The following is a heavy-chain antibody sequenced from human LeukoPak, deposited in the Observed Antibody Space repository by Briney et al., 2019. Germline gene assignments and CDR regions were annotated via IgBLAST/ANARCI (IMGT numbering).Heavy chain of an antibody. CDR2: ISGSGGST. J-gene: IGHJ4*02. V-gene: IGHV3-23*01. Sequence: GGSLRLSCAASGFTFSSYAMSWVRQAPGKGLEWVSAISGSGGSTYYADSVKGRFTVSRDNSKNTLSLQMNSLRAEDTAVYYCAKDKGGSGSYYPDYWGQGTLVTVSS. CDR3: AKDKGGSGSYYPDY. CDR1: GFTFSSYA. D-gene: IGHD3-10*01.